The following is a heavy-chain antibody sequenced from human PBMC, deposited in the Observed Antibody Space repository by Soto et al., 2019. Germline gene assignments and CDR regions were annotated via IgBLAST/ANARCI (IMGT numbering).Heavy chain of an antibody. J-gene: IGHJ6*02. V-gene: IGHV1-69*12. Sequence: QVQLVQSGAEVKKPGSSVKVSCKASGGTFSSYAISWVRQAPGQGLEWMGGITPIFGTANYAQKFPGRVTITGDEATRTADMELSILRSEVRAVDYGAGGDSSCYHYYYGTQVWGRGSTGAVS. CDR2: ITPIFGTA. CDR1: GGTFSSYA. D-gene: IGHD6-19*01. CDR3: AGGDSSCYHYYYGTQV.